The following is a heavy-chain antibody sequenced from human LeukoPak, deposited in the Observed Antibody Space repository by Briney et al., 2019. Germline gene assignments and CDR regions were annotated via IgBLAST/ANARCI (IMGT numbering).Heavy chain of an antibody. CDR3: ARDIGTYSGSYYAFDY. J-gene: IGHJ4*02. V-gene: IGHV3-7*01. CDR1: GFTFSSYA. D-gene: IGHD1-26*01. Sequence: GGSLRLSCAASGFTFSSYAMSWVRQAPGKGLEWVANIKQDGSEKYYVDSVKGRFTISRDNAKNSLYLQMNSLRAEDTAVYYCARDIGTYSGSYYAFDYWGQGTLVTVSS. CDR2: IKQDGSEK.